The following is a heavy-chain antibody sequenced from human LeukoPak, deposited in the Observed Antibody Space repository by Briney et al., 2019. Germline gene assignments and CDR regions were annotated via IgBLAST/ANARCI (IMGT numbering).Heavy chain of an antibody. CDR1: GCSFTTYT. CDR3: ARPKYTTSSFDHHYGLDV. V-gene: IGHV1-3*01. D-gene: IGHD2-2*02. J-gene: IGHJ6*02. CDR2: VNGGNGNT. Sequence: ASVKVSCKASGCSFTTYTMHWVRQAPGQRLEWMGWVNGGNGNTEYSEKFQGRLTIGRDTSASTAYMELSSLKSEDTAVYYCARPKYTTSSFDHHYGLDVWGQGTRVIVSS.